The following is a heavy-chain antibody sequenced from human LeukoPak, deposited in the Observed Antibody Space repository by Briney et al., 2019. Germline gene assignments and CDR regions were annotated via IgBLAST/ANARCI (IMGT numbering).Heavy chain of an antibody. CDR3: ASSGAYCSGGSCNYYYYYMDV. J-gene: IGHJ6*03. Sequence: GGSLRLSCAASGFTLSTYAMSWVRQTPGKGLEWVAATSSSDAGTYHADSVRGRFTISRDNSKNTLYLQMNSLRAEDTAVYYCASSGAYCSGGSCNYYYYYMDVWGKGTTVTISS. CDR2: TSSSDAGT. CDR1: GFTLSTYA. V-gene: IGHV3-23*01. D-gene: IGHD2-15*01.